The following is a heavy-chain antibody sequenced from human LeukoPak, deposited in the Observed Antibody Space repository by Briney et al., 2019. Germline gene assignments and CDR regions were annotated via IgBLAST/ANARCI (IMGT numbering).Heavy chain of an antibody. Sequence: GGSLRLSCAASGFTFSSYSMNWVRQAPGKGLEWVSSISSSSSYIYYADSVKGRFTISRDNAKNSLYLRMNSLRAEDTAVYYCASPGIVVGLRMVPPHYWGQGTLVTVSS. J-gene: IGHJ4*02. D-gene: IGHD3-22*01. CDR1: GFTFSSYS. V-gene: IGHV3-21*04. CDR2: ISSSSSYI. CDR3: ASPGIVVGLRMVPPHY.